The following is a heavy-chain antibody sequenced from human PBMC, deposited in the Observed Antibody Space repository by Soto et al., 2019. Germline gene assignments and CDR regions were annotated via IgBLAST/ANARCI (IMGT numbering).Heavy chain of an antibody. Sequence: QVQLVQSGAEVTKPGASVKVSCKASGYTFTSYHMHWVRQAPGQGLEWMGTLNPGGDTTAHAQKFQGRVTMTMAPSTSTVSMEVTSLRSEDTAVYYCIRGGTIVGSIAPFAYWGQGTLVTVSS. CDR3: IRGGTIVGSIAPFAY. J-gene: IGHJ4*02. CDR2: LNPGGDTT. V-gene: IGHV1-46*03. D-gene: IGHD1-26*01. CDR1: GYTFTSYH.